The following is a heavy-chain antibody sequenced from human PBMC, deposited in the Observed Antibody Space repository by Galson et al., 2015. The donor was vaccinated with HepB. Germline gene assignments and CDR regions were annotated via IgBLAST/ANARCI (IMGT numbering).Heavy chain of an antibody. Sequence: SLRLSCAASGFTFSTYAMSWVRQAPGQGLEWVSAISASGTYTYSIDSVKGRFTMPRDNSKNTIYLQMNGLRAEDTAIYYCAKEDVDGEAGHWGQGTRVTVSS. V-gene: IGHV3-23*01. CDR1: GFTFSTYA. J-gene: IGHJ4*02. D-gene: IGHD5-24*01. CDR2: ISASGTYT. CDR3: AKEDVDGEAGH.